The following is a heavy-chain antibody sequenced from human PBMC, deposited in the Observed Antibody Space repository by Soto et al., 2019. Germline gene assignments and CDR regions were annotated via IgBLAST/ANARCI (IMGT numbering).Heavy chain of an antibody. CDR3: AKDRGIIVKAGDAFDV. CDR1: GFTLSMSA. D-gene: IGHD3-16*02. J-gene: IGHJ3*01. V-gene: IGHV3-23*01. CDR2: ISDSGDRT. Sequence: EVQLMESGGGLVHPGGSLRLSCASSGFTLSMSAVNWVRQAPGKGLEWVSYISDSGDRTYYADSVKGRFTISRDRSKNTVSLQMDSLRAEDTAVYYCAKDRGIIVKAGDAFDVWGQGTKVTVSS.